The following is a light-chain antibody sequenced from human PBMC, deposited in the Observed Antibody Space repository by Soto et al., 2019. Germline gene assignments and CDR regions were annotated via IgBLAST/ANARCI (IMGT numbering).Light chain of an antibody. J-gene: IGKJ4*01. CDR2: GAS. V-gene: IGKV3-20*01. CDR1: QSVSSSY. Sequence: EIVLTQSPGTLSLSPGERATLSCRASQSVSSSYLAWYQQKPGQAPRLLIYGASSRATGIPDRFSGSGSGTDFTLTISRLEPEDFAVYYCLQYGSSPLTFGGGPRWRSN. CDR3: LQYGSSPLT.